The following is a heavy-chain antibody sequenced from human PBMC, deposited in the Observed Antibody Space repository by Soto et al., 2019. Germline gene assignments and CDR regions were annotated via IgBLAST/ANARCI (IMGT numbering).Heavy chain of an antibody. Sequence: PVGSLRLSCAASGFTFSSYGMHWVRQAPGKGLEWVAVIWYDGSNKYYADSVKGRFTISRDNSKNTLYLQMKSLRAEDTAVYYCARDVYVDYYDSSGYYHPDYWGQGTLVTVSS. V-gene: IGHV3-33*01. CDR2: IWYDGSNK. CDR3: ARDVYVDYYDSSGYYHPDY. D-gene: IGHD3-22*01. CDR1: GFTFSSYG. J-gene: IGHJ4*02.